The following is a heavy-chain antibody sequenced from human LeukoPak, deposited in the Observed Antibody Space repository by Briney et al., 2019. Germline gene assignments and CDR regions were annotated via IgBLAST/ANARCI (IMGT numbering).Heavy chain of an antibody. CDR2: IYYSGST. CDR1: GSSISSSSYY. Sequence: SETLSLTCTVSGSSISSSSYYWGWIRQPPGKGLEWIGSIYYSGSTYYNPSLKSRVTISVDTSKNQFSLKLSSVTAADTAVYYCARGAAGRTIVNWFDPWGQGTLVTVSS. CDR3: ARGAAGRTIVNWFDP. J-gene: IGHJ5*02. D-gene: IGHD6-13*01. V-gene: IGHV4-39*07.